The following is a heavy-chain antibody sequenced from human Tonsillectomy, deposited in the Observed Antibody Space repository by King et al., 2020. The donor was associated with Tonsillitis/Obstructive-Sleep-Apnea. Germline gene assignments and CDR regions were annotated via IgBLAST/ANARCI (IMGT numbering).Heavy chain of an antibody. Sequence: VQLQQWGAGLMKPSETLSLTCAVYVGSFSGHYWSWVRHLPGKGLEWIGGINHSGDTNHNPPLKSRVTISVDASKNQFSLKLSSVTAADTAVYYCARGGLDPSRPFDIWGQGTMVTVSS. V-gene: IGHV4-34*01. CDR1: VGSFSGHY. J-gene: IGHJ3*02. CDR2: INHSGDT. D-gene: IGHD3/OR15-3a*01. CDR3: ARGGLDPSRPFDI.